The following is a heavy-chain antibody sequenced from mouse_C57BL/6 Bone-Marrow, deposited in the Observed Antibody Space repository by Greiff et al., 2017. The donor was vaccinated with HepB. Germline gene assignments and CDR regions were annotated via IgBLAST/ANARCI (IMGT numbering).Heavy chain of an antibody. J-gene: IGHJ1*03. V-gene: IGHV1-82*01. D-gene: IGHD1-1*01. CDR1: GYAFSSSW. CDR2: IYPGDGDT. CDR3: ARSDYVSTHWYFDV. Sequence: QVQLQQSGPELVKPGASVKISCKASGYAFSSSWMNWVKQRPGKGLEWIGRIYPGDGDTNYNGKFKGKATLTADKSSSTAYMQLSSLTSEDSAVYFCARSDYVSTHWYFDVWGTGTTVTVSS.